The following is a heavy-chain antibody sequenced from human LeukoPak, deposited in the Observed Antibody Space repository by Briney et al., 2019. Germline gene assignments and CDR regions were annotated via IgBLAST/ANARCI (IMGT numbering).Heavy chain of an antibody. D-gene: IGHD1-26*01. V-gene: IGHV3-30*02. Sequence: GGSLRLSCAVSGFTFSSYGMHWVRQAPGKGLEWVAFISHDGTKKYYVESVKGRYTISRDDSKNTLYLHMNRLKSEDTAVYYCAKDDLGLAASEYWGQGTLVAVSS. CDR2: ISHDGTKK. CDR3: AKDDLGLAASEY. J-gene: IGHJ4*02. CDR1: GFTFSSYG.